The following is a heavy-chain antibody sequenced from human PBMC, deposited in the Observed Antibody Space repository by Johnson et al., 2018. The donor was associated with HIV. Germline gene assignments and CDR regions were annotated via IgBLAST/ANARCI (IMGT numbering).Heavy chain of an antibody. J-gene: IGHJ3*02. CDR1: GFTFSSYC. D-gene: IGHD6-13*01. V-gene: IGHV3-33*01. CDR3: ARDGESQQLPVGDAFDI. CDR2: IRYDGSDK. Sequence: QVQLVESGGGVVQPGRSLRLSCAASGFTFSSYCMHWVRQGSGKGLEWVAVIRYDGSDKYYEDSVKGRFTTSRDNSKNPLYLQMNSLGAEDTAVYYGARDGESQQLPVGDAFDIWGQGTMVIVSS.